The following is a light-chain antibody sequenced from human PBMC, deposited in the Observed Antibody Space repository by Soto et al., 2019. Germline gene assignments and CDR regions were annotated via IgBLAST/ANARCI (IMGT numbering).Light chain of an antibody. J-gene: IGLJ2*01. CDR2: EVS. CDR1: SSDVGGYNY. V-gene: IGLV2-8*01. CDR3: ISYSGSNNLV. Sequence: QSALTQPPSASGSPGQSVTISCTGTSSDVGGYNYVSWYQQHPGKAPKLMIYEVSKRPSGVPDRFSGSKSGNTASLTVSGLQAEDEADSYCISYSGSNNLVFGGVTKLTVL.